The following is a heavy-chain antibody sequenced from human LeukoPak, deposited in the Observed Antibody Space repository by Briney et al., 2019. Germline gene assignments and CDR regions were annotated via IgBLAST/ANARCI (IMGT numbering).Heavy chain of an antibody. V-gene: IGHV4-34*01. CDR2: INHSGST. D-gene: IGHD6-13*01. Sequence: SETLSLTCAVYGGSFSGYYWSWIRQPPGKGLEWIGEINHSGSTNYNPSLKSRVTISVHTSKNQFSLKLSSVTAADTAVYYCARGREAIAAAGPFDYWGQGTLVTVSS. CDR1: GGSFSGYY. J-gene: IGHJ4*02. CDR3: ARGREAIAAAGPFDY.